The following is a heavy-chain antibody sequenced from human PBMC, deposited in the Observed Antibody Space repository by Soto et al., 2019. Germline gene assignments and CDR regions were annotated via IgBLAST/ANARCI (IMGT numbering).Heavy chain of an antibody. CDR2: IYPGDSDT. J-gene: IGHJ6*02. D-gene: IGHD4-4*01. Sequence: GESLKISCKGSGYSFTSYWIGWVRQMPGKGLEWMGIIYPGDSDTRYSPSFQGQVTISADKSISTAYLQWSSLKASDTAMYYCARTSVNYYYYYSMDVWGQGTTVTVSS. V-gene: IGHV5-51*01. CDR1: GYSFTSYW. CDR3: ARTSVNYYYYYSMDV.